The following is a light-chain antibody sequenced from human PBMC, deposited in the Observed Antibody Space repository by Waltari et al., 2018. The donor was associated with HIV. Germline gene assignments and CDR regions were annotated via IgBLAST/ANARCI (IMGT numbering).Light chain of an antibody. CDR3: QQYYNWPT. V-gene: IGKV3-15*01. CDR1: QSVSSN. CDR2: GAS. Sequence: EIVMTQSPATLSVSPGERATLSCRASQSVSSNLAWYQQIPGQAPRLLISGASTRATGIPARFSGSGSGTEFTLTISSLQSEDFAVYYCQQYYNWPTFGQGTKVEIK. J-gene: IGKJ1*01.